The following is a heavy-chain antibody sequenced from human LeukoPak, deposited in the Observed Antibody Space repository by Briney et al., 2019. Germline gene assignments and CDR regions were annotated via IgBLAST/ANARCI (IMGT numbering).Heavy chain of an antibody. CDR2: VSDSGGSA. CDR1: RFIFSTYA. CDR3: AKSHSVAQRGYFDY. J-gene: IGHJ4*02. D-gene: IGHD2-15*01. Sequence: GGSLRLSCAASRFIFSTYAMSWVRQAPGRGLEWVSTVSDSGGSAYYADSVKGRFTISRDNSKNTLYLQMNSLRAEDTAVYYCAKSHSVAQRGYFDYWGQGTLVTVSS. V-gene: IGHV3-23*01.